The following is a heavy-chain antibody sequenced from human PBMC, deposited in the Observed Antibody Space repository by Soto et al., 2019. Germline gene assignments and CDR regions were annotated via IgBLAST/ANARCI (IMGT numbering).Heavy chain of an antibody. CDR3: AKDQIWEVPHFFDY. J-gene: IGHJ4*02. CDR2: ISNTGGNT. CDR1: GFTFNKYA. V-gene: IGHV3-23*01. Sequence: GGSLRLSCAGSGFTFNKYAMSWVRQAPGKGPEWVSTISNTGGNTYYADSVKGRFTISRDISTDTLYLQMSSLRAEDTAVYYCAKDQIWEVPHFFDYWGQRTLVTLSS. D-gene: IGHD1-26*01.